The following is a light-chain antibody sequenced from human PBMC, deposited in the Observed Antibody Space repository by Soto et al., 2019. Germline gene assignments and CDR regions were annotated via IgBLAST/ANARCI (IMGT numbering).Light chain of an antibody. J-gene: IGKJ3*01. V-gene: IGKV1-27*01. Sequence: DIQMTQSPTSLSASVGDRVTITCRASQGIRNFVAWYQQKPGKAPKLLIYAASTLQSGVPSRFSGGGSGTDFTLTINSLQPEDVATYSCQKYSSVPVFGPGTKVDI. CDR2: AAS. CDR1: QGIRNF. CDR3: QKYSSVPV.